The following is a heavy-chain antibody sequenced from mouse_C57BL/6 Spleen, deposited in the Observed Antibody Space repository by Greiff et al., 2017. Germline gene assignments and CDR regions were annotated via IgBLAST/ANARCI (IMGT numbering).Heavy chain of an antibody. Sequence: QVQLKQPGAELVRPGTSVKLSCKASGYTFTSYWMHWVKQRPGQGLEWIGVIDPSDSYTNYNQKFKGKATLTVDTSSSTAYMQLSSLTSEDSAVYYCARSPYNGYSLYYFDYWGQGTTLTVSS. CDR3: ARSPYNGYSLYYFDY. D-gene: IGHD2-3*01. V-gene: IGHV1-59*01. CDR2: IDPSDSYT. CDR1: GYTFTSYW. J-gene: IGHJ2*01.